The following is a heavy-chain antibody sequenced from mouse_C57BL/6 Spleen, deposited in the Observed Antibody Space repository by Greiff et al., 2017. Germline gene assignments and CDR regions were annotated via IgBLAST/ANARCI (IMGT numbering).Heavy chain of an antibody. CDR1: GFTFSNYW. CDR2: IRLKSDNYAT. J-gene: IGHJ3*01. CDR3: TEELYDYDDLFAY. D-gene: IGHD2-4*01. V-gene: IGHV6-3*01. Sequence: EVKLQESGGGLVQPGGSMKLSCVASGFTFSNYWMNWVRQSPEKGLEWVAQIRLKSDNYATHYAESVKGRFTISRDDSKSSVYLQMNNLRAEDTGIYYCTEELYDYDDLFAYWGQGTLVTVSA.